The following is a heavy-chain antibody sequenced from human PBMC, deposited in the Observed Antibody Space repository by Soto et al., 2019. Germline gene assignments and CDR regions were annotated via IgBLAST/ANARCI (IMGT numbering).Heavy chain of an antibody. Sequence: EVQLLESGGGLVQVGGSLRLSCAASGVTFSNYAMSWVRQAPGKGLEWVSVISGSGGTTYYADSVKGRFTISRDNSKNKLYLQMNSLRAEDTALYYCAKAHHSSNWYEVYFQHWGQGTLVTVSS. CDR1: GVTFSNYA. J-gene: IGHJ1*01. D-gene: IGHD6-13*01. CDR3: AKAHHSSNWYEVYFQH. V-gene: IGHV3-23*01. CDR2: ISGSGGTT.